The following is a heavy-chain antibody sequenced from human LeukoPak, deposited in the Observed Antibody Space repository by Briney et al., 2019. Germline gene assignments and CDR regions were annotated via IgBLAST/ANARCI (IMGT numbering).Heavy chain of an antibody. CDR3: TRDRSRAEDD. CDR1: GFTFSSHW. V-gene: IGHV3-7*01. D-gene: IGHD1-14*01. Sequence: GGSLRLSCAASGFTFSSHWMSWVRQAPGKGLEWVANINQGGSDKYYVDSVKGRFTISRDNANNLLYLQMNSLRGEDTAVYYCTRDRSRAEDDWGQGTLGTVSS. J-gene: IGHJ4*02. CDR2: INQGGSDK.